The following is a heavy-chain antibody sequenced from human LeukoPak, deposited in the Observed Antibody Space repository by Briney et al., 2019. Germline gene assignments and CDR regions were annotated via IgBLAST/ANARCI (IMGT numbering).Heavy chain of an antibody. J-gene: IGHJ4*02. Sequence: SDTLSLTRTVSGGSISPLYWGWLRQPPGEGLEFIGYIYYSGTTNLNPSLRSRLTLSVDTSKNQFSLKLSSVTAADTAMYYCARGGVAAKYYFDYWGPGTLVTVSS. CDR2: IYYSGTT. CDR1: GGSISPLY. D-gene: IGHD3-10*01. CDR3: ARGGVAAKYYFDY. V-gene: IGHV4-59*11.